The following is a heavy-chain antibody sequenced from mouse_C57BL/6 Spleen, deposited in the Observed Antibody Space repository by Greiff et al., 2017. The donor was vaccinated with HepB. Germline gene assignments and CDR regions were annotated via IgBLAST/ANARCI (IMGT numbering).Heavy chain of an antibody. D-gene: IGHD1-1*01. CDR1: GFTFSSYA. V-gene: IGHV5-9-1*02. CDR3: TRRGKNYYGSSLYYYAMDY. Sequence: EVQVVESGEGLVKPGGSLKLSCAASGFTFSSYAMSWVRQTPEKRLEWVAYISSGGDYIYYADTVKGRFTISRDNARNTLYLQMSSLKSEDTAMYYCTRRGKNYYGSSLYYYAMDYWGQGTSVTVSS. J-gene: IGHJ4*01. CDR2: ISSGGDYI.